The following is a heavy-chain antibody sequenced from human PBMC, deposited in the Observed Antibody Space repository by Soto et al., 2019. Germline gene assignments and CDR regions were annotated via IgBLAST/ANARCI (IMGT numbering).Heavy chain of an antibody. D-gene: IGHD2-15*01. J-gene: IGHJ6*03. CDR2: ISAYNGNT. V-gene: IGHV1-18*01. Sequence: ASVKVSCKASGYTFTSYGISWVRQAPGQGLEWMGWISAYNGNTNYAQKLQGRVTMTTDTSTSTAYMELRSLRSDDTAVYYCARVTEYCSCCSCYTVRHYYMYFWGQGTTVPVSS. CDR1: GYTFTSYG. CDR3: ARVTEYCSCCSCYTVRHYYMYF.